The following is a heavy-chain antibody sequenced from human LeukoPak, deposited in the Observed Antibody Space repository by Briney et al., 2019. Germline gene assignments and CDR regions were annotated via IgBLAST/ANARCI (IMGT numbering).Heavy chain of an antibody. J-gene: IGHJ4*02. CDR2: IYHSGST. V-gene: IGHV4-4*02. CDR3: ARDYYYDSSGYSTYYFDY. CDR1: GGSISSSSGNC. D-gene: IGHD3-22*01. Sequence: SETLSLTCAVSGGSISSSSGNCWTWVRQPPGKGLEWIGEIYHSGSTNYNPSLKSRVTMLLDKSKNQFSLKLSSVTAADTAVYYCARDYYYDSSGYSTYYFDYWGQGTLVTVSS.